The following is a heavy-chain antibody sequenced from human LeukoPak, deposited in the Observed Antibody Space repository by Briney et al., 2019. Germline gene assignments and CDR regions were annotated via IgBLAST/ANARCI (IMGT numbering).Heavy chain of an antibody. Sequence: GGSLRLSCAASGFTFRTYWMTWVRQAPGKGLEWVANINEDGSETYYVGSVKGRFTISRDNAKNSLYLQMNSLRDDDKAVYYCARDRKSHGFDPWGQGTLVTVSS. CDR3: ARDRKSHGFDP. J-gene: IGHJ5*02. CDR2: INEDGSET. V-gene: IGHV3-7*04. CDR1: GFTFRTYW.